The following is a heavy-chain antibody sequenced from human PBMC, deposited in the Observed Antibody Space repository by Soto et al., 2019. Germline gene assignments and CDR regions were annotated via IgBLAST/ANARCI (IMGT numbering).Heavy chain of an antibody. CDR1: GFTFSING. V-gene: IGHV3-30*18. CDR2: ISSDGSHQ. D-gene: IGHD1-7*01. J-gene: IGHJ4*02. Sequence: QVQLVESGGGVVQPGRSLRLSCEASGFTFSINGMHWVRQAPGKVLEWVSFISSDGSHQYYEDSVKGRFTISRDNSKNTLYLQMSSLRTEDTAVYHCAKGPRYNWKYGYLESWGQGTLVTVSS. CDR3: AKGPRYNWKYGYLES.